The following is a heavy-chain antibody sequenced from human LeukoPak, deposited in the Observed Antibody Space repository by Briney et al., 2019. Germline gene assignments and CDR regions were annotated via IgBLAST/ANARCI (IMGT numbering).Heavy chain of an antibody. J-gene: IGHJ4*02. V-gene: IGHV3-7*01. Sequence: GGSLRLSCAASGFTFSTYWMSWVRQAPGKGLEWVANIKQDGSEKYYVDSVKGRFTISRDSAKNSLYLQMNSLRAEDTAVYYCARVRTTVTYYFDYWGQGTLVTVSS. D-gene: IGHD4-17*01. CDR2: IKQDGSEK. CDR1: GFTFSTYW. CDR3: ARVRTTVTYYFDY.